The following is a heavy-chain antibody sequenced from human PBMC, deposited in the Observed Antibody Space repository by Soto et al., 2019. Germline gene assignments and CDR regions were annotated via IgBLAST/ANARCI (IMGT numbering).Heavy chain of an antibody. CDR3: ARALPVSRYCISSDCPRAWMDV. Sequence: PSETLSLTCAVYGGSLSGYYWSWVRQPPGKGLEWIAEIIHSGSTNYNPSLKSRVTISVVTSKKDFSLKLCFVAAADTAVYYCARALPVSRYCISSDCPRAWMDVWGQGTTVTVSS. D-gene: IGHD2-2*01. V-gene: IGHV4-34*12. J-gene: IGHJ6*02. CDR1: GGSLSGYY. CDR2: IIHSGST.